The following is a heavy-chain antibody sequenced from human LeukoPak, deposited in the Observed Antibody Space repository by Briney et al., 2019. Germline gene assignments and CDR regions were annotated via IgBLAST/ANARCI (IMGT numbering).Heavy chain of an antibody. Sequence: GGSLRLSCAASGFTFSSYEMNWVRQAPGKGLEWVSYISSSGSTIYYADSVEGRFTISRDNAKNSLYLQMNSLRAEDTAVYYCARAVYDFWSGYDYWGQGTLVTVSS. J-gene: IGHJ4*02. CDR3: ARAVYDFWSGYDY. V-gene: IGHV3-48*03. CDR2: ISSSGSTI. CDR1: GFTFSSYE. D-gene: IGHD3-3*01.